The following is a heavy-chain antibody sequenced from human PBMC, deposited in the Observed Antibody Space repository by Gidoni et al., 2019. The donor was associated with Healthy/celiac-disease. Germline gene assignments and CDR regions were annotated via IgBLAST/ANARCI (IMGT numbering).Heavy chain of an antibody. CDR2: ISDYNGNT. CDR1: GYTFTSYG. V-gene: IGHV1-18*04. J-gene: IGHJ4*02. D-gene: IGHD3-22*01. Sequence: QVQLVQSGAEVKKPGASVKVSCRASGYTFTSYGISWVRQAPGQGLEWMGWISDYNGNTNYAQKLQGRVTMTTDTSTSTAYMELRSLRSDDTAVYYCARDRSPTTGWRYYYDSSAYWGQGTLVTVSS. CDR3: ARDRSPTTGWRYYYDSSAY.